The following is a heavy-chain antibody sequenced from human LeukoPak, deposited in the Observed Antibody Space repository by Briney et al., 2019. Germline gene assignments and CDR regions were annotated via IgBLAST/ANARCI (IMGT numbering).Heavy chain of an antibody. V-gene: IGHV3-30*02. CDR3: ATYSYSSGWYYFDY. J-gene: IGHJ4*02. CDR2: IRYDGSNK. D-gene: IGHD6-19*01. CDR1: GFTFSSYG. Sequence: GGSLRLSCAASGFTFSSYGMHWVRQAPGKGLEWVAFIRYDGSNKYYADSVKGRFTISRDNSKNTLYLQMNSLRAEDTAVYYCATYSYSSGWYYFDYWGQGTLVTVSS.